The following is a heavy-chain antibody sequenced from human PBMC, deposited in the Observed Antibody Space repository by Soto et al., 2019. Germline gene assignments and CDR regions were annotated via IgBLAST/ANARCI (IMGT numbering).Heavy chain of an antibody. J-gene: IGHJ4*02. CDR3: ARVSITMIVVDYYFDY. CDR1: GGSISSYY. D-gene: IGHD3-22*01. V-gene: IGHV4-59*01. CDR2: IYYSGST. Sequence: PSETLSLTCTVSGGSISSYYWSWIRQPPGKGLEWIGYIYYSGSTNYNPSLKSRVTISVDTSKNQFSLKLSSVTAADTAVYYCARVSITMIVVDYYFDYWGQGTLVTVSS.